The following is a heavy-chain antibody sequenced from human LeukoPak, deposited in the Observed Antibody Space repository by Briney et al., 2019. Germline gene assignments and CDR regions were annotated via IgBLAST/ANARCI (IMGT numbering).Heavy chain of an antibody. V-gene: IGHV4-59*08. CDR3: ARLTFGATSDFDY. D-gene: IGHD1-26*01. Sequence: SETLSLTCTVSGGSISSYYWSWIRQPPGKGLEWIGYIYYSGGTNYNPSLKSRVTISVDTSKNQFSLKLSSVTAADTAVYYCARLTFGATSDFDYWGQGTLVTVSS. J-gene: IGHJ4*02. CDR1: GGSISSYY. CDR2: IYYSGGT.